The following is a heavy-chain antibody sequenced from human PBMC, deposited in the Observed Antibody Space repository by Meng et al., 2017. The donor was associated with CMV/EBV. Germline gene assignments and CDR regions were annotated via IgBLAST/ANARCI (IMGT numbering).Heavy chain of an antibody. CDR3: ARGSRRLPRFNWFDP. CDR2: INHSGST. D-gene: IGHD3-3*01. Sequence: HVQLQPWGARLLKPSETLSLTCAVYGGSFSGYYWSWIRQPPGKGLEWIGEINHSGSTNYNPSLKSRVTISVDTSKNQFSLKLSSVTAADTAVYYCARGSRRLPRFNWFDPWGQGTLVTVSS. V-gene: IGHV4-34*01. CDR1: GGSFSGYY. J-gene: IGHJ5*02.